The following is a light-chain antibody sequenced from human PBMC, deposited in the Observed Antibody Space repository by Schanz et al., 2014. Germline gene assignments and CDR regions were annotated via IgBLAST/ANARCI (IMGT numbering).Light chain of an antibody. CDR1: QTVNGNY. CDR2: GAS. Sequence: EIVLTQSPGTLSLSPGETATLSCRASQTVNGNYLAWYQQKPGQAPRLLIYGASTRATGIPARFSGSGSGTDFTLTISRLEPEDFAVYYCQQYGSSPWTFGQGTKVEIK. V-gene: IGKV3-20*01. CDR3: QQYGSSPWT. J-gene: IGKJ1*01.